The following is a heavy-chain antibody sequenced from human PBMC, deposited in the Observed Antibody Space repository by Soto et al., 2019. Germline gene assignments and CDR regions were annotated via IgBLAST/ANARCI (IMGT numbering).Heavy chain of an antibody. V-gene: IGHV4-30-2*01. CDR1: GGSISSGGYS. CDR3: ARALPYYDILTGYYRGAWFDP. D-gene: IGHD3-9*01. Sequence: QLQLQESGSGLVKPSQTLSLTCAVSGGSISSGGYSWSWIRQPPGKGLEWIGYIYHSGSTYYNPSLKSRVTISVDRSKNQFSLKLSSVTAADTAVYYCARALPYYDILTGYYRGAWFDPWGQGTLVTVSS. CDR2: IYHSGST. J-gene: IGHJ5*02.